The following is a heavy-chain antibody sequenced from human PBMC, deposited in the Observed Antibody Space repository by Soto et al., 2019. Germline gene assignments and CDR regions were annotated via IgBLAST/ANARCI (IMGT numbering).Heavy chain of an antibody. J-gene: IGHJ4*02. CDR2: IYYSGST. CDR3: ARDQRYLDY. V-gene: IGHV4-61*01. Sequence: QVQLQESGPGLVKPSETLSLTCTVSGGSVSSGSYYWSWIRQPPGKGLEWIGYIYYSGSTNYNPSLXXRXTXXVDTSKNQFSLKLSSVTAADTAIYYCARDQRYLDYWGQGTLVTVSS. CDR1: GGSVSSGSYY.